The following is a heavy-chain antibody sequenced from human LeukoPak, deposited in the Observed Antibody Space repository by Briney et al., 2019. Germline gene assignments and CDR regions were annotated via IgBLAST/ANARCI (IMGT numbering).Heavy chain of an antibody. D-gene: IGHD3-10*01. Sequence: PGGSLRLSCAASGFTFSSYGMHWVRQAPGKGPEWVAFLRYDGTIQYYADSLKGRFTISRDNSKNTLYLQMNSLRAEDTATYYCAKTLMWFGELLSSDAFDIWGQGTMVTVS. CDR1: GFTFSSYG. V-gene: IGHV3-30*02. J-gene: IGHJ3*02. CDR2: LRYDGTIQ. CDR3: AKTLMWFGELLSSDAFDI.